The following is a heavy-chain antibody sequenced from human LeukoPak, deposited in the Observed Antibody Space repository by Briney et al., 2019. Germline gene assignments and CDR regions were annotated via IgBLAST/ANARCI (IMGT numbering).Heavy chain of an antibody. J-gene: IGHJ6*02. CDR3: AREGRGTVPRGPDV. D-gene: IGHD1-1*01. Sequence: SETLSLTCTVSGGSISSGDYYWSWIRQPPGKGLEWIGYIYYSGSTYYNPSLKSRVTISVDTSKNQFSLKLSSVTAADTAVYYCAREGRGTVPRGPDVWGQGTTVTVSS. CDR2: IYYSGST. V-gene: IGHV4-30-4*01. CDR1: GGSISSGDYY.